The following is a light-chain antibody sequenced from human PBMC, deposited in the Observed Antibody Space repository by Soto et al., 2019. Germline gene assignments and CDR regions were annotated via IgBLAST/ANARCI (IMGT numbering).Light chain of an antibody. CDR1: QSVSNN. CDR3: QQYKHWWT. CDR2: GAS. Sequence: EIVMTQSPATLSVSPGERATLSCRASQSVSNNLAWYQKKPGQAPRLLIYGASTRATGIPARFSGSGSGTEFTLSISSLQAYDFAFYYWQQYKHWWTFGQGTRVEIK. J-gene: IGKJ1*01. V-gene: IGKV3-15*01.